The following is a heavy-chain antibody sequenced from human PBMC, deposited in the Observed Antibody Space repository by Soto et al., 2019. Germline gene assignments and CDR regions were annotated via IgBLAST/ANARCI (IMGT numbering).Heavy chain of an antibody. Sequence: SETLSLTCTVSGDSVSSADYYWSWIRQPPGEGLEWIGHIYYSGSTYYTPSLRGRVTISVDTSKDQFSLNLNSVTAADTAVYYCVRDRGSSWMYKWFDPWGQGTQVTVSS. CDR2: IYYSGST. CDR3: VRDRGSSWMYKWFDP. J-gene: IGHJ5*02. V-gene: IGHV4-30-4*01. D-gene: IGHD2-2*01. CDR1: GDSVSSADYY.